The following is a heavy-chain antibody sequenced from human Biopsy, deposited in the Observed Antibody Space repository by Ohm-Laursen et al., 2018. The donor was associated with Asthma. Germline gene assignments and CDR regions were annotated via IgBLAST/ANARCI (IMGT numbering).Heavy chain of an antibody. CDR3: ARGRGQL. J-gene: IGHJ4*02. CDR2: IYSAGST. V-gene: IGHV3-53*01. CDR1: GFTVSTNG. Sequence: SLRLSCTASGFTVSTNGMSWVRQPPGKGLEWVSVIYSAGSTYYADSVKGRFTISRDDSKNTLYLQMNSLRAEDTAVYYCARGRGQLWGQGTLVTVSS. D-gene: IGHD6-13*01.